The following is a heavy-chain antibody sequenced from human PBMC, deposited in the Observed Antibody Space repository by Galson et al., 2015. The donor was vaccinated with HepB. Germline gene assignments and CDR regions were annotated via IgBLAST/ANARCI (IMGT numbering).Heavy chain of an antibody. J-gene: IGHJ3*02. D-gene: IGHD3-16*01. CDR1: GGTFSDYT. CDR2: SIPIPGVP. Sequence: SVKVSCKASGGTFSDYTITWVRQAPGQGLEWMGRSIPIPGVPNYAQQFQGRVTITADKSTSTTYMELSSLRSEDTAVYYCARRKGDGAFDIWGQGTMVTVSS. CDR3: ARRKGDGAFDI. V-gene: IGHV1-69*02.